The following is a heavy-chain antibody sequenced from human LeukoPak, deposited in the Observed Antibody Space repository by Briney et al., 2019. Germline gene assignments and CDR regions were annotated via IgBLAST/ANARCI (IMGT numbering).Heavy chain of an antibody. CDR2: IIPMRDIT. CDR1: GGSFSNYA. CDR3: ARGRYDGPYYFDA. V-gene: IGHV1-69*04. Sequence: GASETLSCETSGGSFSNYASSWVRQAPGQAIEWMGRIIPMRDITNYAQNFQDRVTITADKSTTTVYMEVNSLISEDMAVYFCARGRYDGPYYFDAWGQGTLVTVSS. D-gene: IGHD1-26*01. J-gene: IGHJ5*02.